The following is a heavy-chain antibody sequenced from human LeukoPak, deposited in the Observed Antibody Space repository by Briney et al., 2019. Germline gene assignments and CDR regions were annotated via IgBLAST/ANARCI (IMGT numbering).Heavy chain of an antibody. D-gene: IGHD3-9*01. CDR2: ISYDGSYK. V-gene: IGHV3-30-3*01. CDR3: ARGVLRYFDWLSQFDY. J-gene: IGHJ4*02. CDR1: GFTFSSYA. Sequence: GGSLRLSCAASGFTFSSYAMHWVRQAPGKGLEWVAVISYDGSYKYYADSVKGRFTIPRDNSKNTLYLQMNSLRAEDTAVYYCARGVLRYFDWLSQFDYWGQGTLVTVSS.